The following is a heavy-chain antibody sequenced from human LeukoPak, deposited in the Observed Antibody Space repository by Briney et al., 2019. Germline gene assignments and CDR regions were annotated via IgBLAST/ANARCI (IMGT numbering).Heavy chain of an antibody. CDR3: TTVYCSTTSCNPGTDY. J-gene: IGHJ4*02. Sequence: GGSLRLSCAASGFSFSDAWMSWVRQAPGKGLEGVGRIKSKTDGGTTDYAAPVKGRFTISRDDSQNTLFLQMNNLKTEDTAVYYCTTVYCSTTSCNPGTDYWGQGTLLTASS. V-gene: IGHV3-15*01. CDR1: GFSFSDAW. CDR2: IKSKTDGGTT. D-gene: IGHD2-2*01.